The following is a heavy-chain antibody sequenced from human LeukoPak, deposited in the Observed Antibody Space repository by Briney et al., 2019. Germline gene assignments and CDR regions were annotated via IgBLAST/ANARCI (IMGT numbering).Heavy chain of an antibody. D-gene: IGHD5-12*01. V-gene: IGHV3-74*01. CDR1: GFTFSSYW. Sequence: GGSLRLSCAASGFTFSSYWMHWVRQAPGKGLVWVSRINSDGSSTSYADSVKGRFTISRDNAKNTLYLQMNSLRAGDTAVYYCAKVGGYDWKYGDYAYYFDYWGQGTLVTVSS. J-gene: IGHJ4*02. CDR3: AKVGGYDWKYGDYAYYFDY. CDR2: INSDGSST.